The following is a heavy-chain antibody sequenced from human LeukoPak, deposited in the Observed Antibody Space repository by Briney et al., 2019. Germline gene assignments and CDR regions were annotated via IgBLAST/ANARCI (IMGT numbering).Heavy chain of an antibody. CDR3: ARDRYCSSTSCYPWFAP. V-gene: IGHV3-21*01. Sequence: NPGGSLRLSCAASGFTFSSYSMNWVRQAPGKGLEWVSSISSSRSYTNYADSVKGRFTISRDNAKNSLYLQMNSLRAEDTAVYYCARDRYCSSTSCYPWFAPWGQGTLVTVSS. CDR1: GFTFSSYS. J-gene: IGHJ5*02. D-gene: IGHD2-2*01. CDR2: ISSSRSYT.